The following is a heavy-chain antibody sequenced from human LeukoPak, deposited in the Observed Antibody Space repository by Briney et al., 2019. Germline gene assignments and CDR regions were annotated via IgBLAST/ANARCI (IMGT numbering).Heavy chain of an antibody. V-gene: IGHV1-18*01. Sequence: ASVKVSCKASGYTFTSYGISWVRQAPGQGLEWMGWISAYNGNTNYAQKLQGRVTMTTDTSTSTAYMELRSLRSDDTAVYYRARVAVRDCSSTSCNYYYYYYMDVWGKGTTVTVSS. CDR1: GYTFTSYG. CDR2: ISAYNGNT. CDR3: ARVAVRDCSSTSCNYYYYYYMDV. J-gene: IGHJ6*03. D-gene: IGHD2-2*01.